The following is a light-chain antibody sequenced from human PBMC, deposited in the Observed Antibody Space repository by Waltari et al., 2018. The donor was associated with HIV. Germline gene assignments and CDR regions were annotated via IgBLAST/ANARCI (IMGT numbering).Light chain of an antibody. V-gene: IGLV2-14*01. J-gene: IGLJ1*01. CDR2: EVS. Sequence: QSALTQPASVSGSPGQSITISCTGTSSDVGGYNYVSWYQQHQGKAPKLMIYEVSNRPSGVSNRFSGSKYGNTASLTISGLQAEDEADYYCFSDTSSSTLYVFGTGTKVTVL. CDR3: FSDTSSSTLYV. CDR1: SSDVGGYNY.